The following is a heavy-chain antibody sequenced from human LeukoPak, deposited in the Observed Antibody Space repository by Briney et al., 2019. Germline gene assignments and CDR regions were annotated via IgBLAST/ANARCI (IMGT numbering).Heavy chain of an antibody. Sequence: PGGSLRLSCAASGFTFSSYSMNWVRQAPGKGLEWVSSISSSSSYIYYADSVKGRFTISRDNAKNSLYLQMNSLRAEDTGVYYCARGGRYFDWLFDYWGQGTLVTVSS. V-gene: IGHV3-21*01. CDR2: ISSSSSYI. D-gene: IGHD3-9*01. CDR3: ARGGRYFDWLFDY. J-gene: IGHJ4*02. CDR1: GFTFSSYS.